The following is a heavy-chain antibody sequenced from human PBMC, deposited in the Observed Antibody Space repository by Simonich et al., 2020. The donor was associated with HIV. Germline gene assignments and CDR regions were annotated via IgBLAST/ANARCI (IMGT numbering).Heavy chain of an antibody. Sequence: QVQLVESGGGVVQPGRSLRLSCAASGFTFSSYGMHWVRQAPGKGLERGGVLGYDGNKKNYADSVKGRFTISRDNSKNTLYLQMNSLRAEDTAVYSCARDAMLSGVMTGAFDIWGQGTMVTVSS. CDR2: LGYDGNKK. CDR1: GFTFSSYG. J-gene: IGHJ3*02. D-gene: IGHD1-26*01. V-gene: IGHV3-33*01. CDR3: ARDAMLSGVMTGAFDI.